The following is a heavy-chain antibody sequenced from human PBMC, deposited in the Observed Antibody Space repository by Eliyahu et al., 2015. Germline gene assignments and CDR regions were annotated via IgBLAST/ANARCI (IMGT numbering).Heavy chain of an antibody. Sequence: QITLKESGPTLVKPTQTLTLTCTFSGFSLSTSGVGVGWIRQPPGKALEWLALIYWDDDKRYSPSLKSRLTITKDTSKNQVVLTMTNMDPVDTATYYCAHRYCTNGVCPSYYYYGMDVWGQGTTVTVSS. CDR1: GFSLSTSGVG. J-gene: IGHJ6*02. V-gene: IGHV2-5*02. CDR3: AHRYCTNGVCPSYYYYGMDV. D-gene: IGHD2-8*01. CDR2: IYWDDDK.